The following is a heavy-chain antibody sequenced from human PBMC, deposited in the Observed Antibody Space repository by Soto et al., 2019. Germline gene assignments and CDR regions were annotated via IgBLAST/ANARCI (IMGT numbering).Heavy chain of an antibody. CDR3: GTVYAH. Sequence: EVQLVESGRGSVQPGGSLRLSCVASGITFTNYWMHWVRQVPGKGLVWVARVDSDGRGTSYADFVKGRFTISRDNAKNTLYLQMNILRFDDTAMYHCGTVYAHLGQGIPVTVSS. CDR1: GITFTNYW. CDR2: VDSDGRGT. J-gene: IGHJ4*02. D-gene: IGHD2-2*01. V-gene: IGHV3-74*01.